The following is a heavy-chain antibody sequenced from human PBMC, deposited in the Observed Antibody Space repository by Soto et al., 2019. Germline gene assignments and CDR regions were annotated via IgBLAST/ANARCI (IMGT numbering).Heavy chain of an antibody. CDR1: GFTFSSYW. V-gene: IGHV3-74*01. D-gene: IGHD6-19*01. J-gene: IGHJ4*02. Sequence: EVQLMESGGGLVQPGGSLRLSCAASGFTFSSYWMHWVRQAPGKGLVWVSRINSDGSSTTYADSVKGRFTISRDNAKNTLYMQMNSLKAEDTAVYYCVRGEGGWETYWGQGTLVTDSS. CDR3: VRGEGGWETY. CDR2: INSDGSST.